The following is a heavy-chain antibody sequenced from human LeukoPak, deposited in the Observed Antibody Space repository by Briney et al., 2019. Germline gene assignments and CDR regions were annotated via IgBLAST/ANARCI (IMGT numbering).Heavy chain of an antibody. CDR1: GGTFSSYA. CDR2: IIPIFGTA. CDR3: ARGRYDSSGGYYYYYMDV. Sequence: GASVKVSCKASGGTFSSYAISWVRQAPGQGLEWMGGIIPIFGTANYAQKFQGRVTITADKSTSTAYMELSSLRSEDTAVYYCARGRYDSSGGYYYYYMDVWGKGTTVTVSS. J-gene: IGHJ6*03. V-gene: IGHV1-69*06. D-gene: IGHD3-22*01.